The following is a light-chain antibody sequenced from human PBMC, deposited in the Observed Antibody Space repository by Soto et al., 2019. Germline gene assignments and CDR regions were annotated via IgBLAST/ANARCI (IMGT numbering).Light chain of an antibody. Sequence: DIQMTQSPSTLSASVGDRVTITCRASQSISYRLAWYQQTPGEAPKLLIYDASNLESGVPSTFSGSGSGTEFTLTISSLQPEDFATYYCQQLNSYPITFGQGTRLEIK. V-gene: IGKV1-5*01. CDR1: QSISYR. J-gene: IGKJ5*01. CDR3: QQLNSYPIT. CDR2: DAS.